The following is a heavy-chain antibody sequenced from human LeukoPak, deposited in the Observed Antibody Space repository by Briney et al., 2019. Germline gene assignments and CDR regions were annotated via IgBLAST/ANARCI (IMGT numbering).Heavy chain of an antibody. V-gene: IGHV1-8*01. Sequence: SSVKVSCKASGYTFTHYDIIWVRQATAKGREGVGWINPNRGNTGYAQKCQGRVTMTRNTSISTDYRELSSLRYEDTAVYYCATDYTDYSLDYWGQGTLVTVSS. D-gene: IGHD4-11*01. J-gene: IGHJ4*02. CDR2: INPNRGNT. CDR3: ATDYTDYSLDY. CDR1: GYTFTHYD.